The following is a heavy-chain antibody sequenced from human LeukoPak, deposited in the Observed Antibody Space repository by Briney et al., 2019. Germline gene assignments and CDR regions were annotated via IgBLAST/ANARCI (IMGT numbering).Heavy chain of an antibody. CDR3: AKVVVPAAMWVYFDY. V-gene: IGHV3-21*01. J-gene: IGHJ4*02. Sequence: GGSLRLSCAASGFTFSSYSMNWVRQAPGKGLEWVSSISSSSSYIYYADSVKGRFTISRDNAKNSLYLQMNSLRAEDTAVYYCAKVVVPAAMWVYFDYWGQGTLVTVSS. CDR2: ISSSSSYI. D-gene: IGHD2-2*01. CDR1: GFTFSSYS.